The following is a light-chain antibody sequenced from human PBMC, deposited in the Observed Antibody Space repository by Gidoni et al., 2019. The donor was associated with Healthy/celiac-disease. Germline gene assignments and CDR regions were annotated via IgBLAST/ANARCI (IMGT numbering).Light chain of an antibody. Sequence: DIKMTQSPSSLSASVGDRVTITCRASQSISSYLNWYQQKPGKAPKLLIYAASSLQSGAPSRFSGSVSGTDFTLTISRLQPEDFATYYCQQSYSTPWTCGQGTKVEIK. J-gene: IGKJ1*01. V-gene: IGKV1-39*01. CDR1: QSISSY. CDR2: AAS. CDR3: QQSYSTPWT.